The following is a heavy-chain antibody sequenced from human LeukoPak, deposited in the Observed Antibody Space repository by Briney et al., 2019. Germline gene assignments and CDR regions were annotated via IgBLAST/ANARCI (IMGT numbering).Heavy chain of an antibody. V-gene: IGHV3-48*03. J-gene: IGHJ4*02. CDR3: ASAMLASDSSGYYTSDYLEH. CDR1: GTMFSSYE. Sequence: PGGSLRLSCTASGTMFSSYEMFWVRQAPGKGLQWISYISSSGNTRKYADSVKGRFTISRDNAKKSLQLEMSGLRGDDSAIYYCASAMLASDSSGYYTSDYLEHWGQGTLVSVSS. CDR2: ISSSGNTR. D-gene: IGHD3-22*01.